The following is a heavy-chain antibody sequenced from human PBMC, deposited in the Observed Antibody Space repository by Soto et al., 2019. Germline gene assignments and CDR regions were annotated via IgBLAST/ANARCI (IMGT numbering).Heavy chain of an antibody. CDR2: IKSKTDGGTT. J-gene: IGHJ4*02. CDR1: GFTFSNAG. D-gene: IGHD3-16*01. CDR3: TTGWGSHYFDY. Sequence: GGSLILSCAASGFTFSNAGMSWVRQAPGKGLEWVGRIKSKTDGGTTDYAAPVKGRFTISRDDSKNTLYLQMNSLKTEDTAVYYCTTGWGSHYFDYWGQGTLVTVSS. V-gene: IGHV3-15*01.